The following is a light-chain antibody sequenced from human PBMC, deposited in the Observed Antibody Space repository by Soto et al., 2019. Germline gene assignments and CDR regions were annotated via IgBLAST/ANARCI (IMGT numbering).Light chain of an antibody. J-gene: IGKJ1*01. CDR1: QSVSNNY. Sequence: LTLSPGTLSLYKGERATLSCRASQSVSNNYLAWYQQKPGQAPRLLIYGASNRATGIPDRFSGSGSGTDFTLTISILEPEDFAVYYWQQYGNSPWAFGQGTKVDI. CDR3: QQYGNSPWA. CDR2: GAS. V-gene: IGKV3-20*01.